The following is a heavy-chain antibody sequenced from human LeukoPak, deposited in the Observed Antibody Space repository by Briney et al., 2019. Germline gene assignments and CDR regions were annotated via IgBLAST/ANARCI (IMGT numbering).Heavy chain of an antibody. CDR1: GFTVSSYD. CDR3: ARRASTERGHSYGLDY. V-gene: IGHV3-53*01. CDR2: IYSGGST. Sequence: PGGSLRLSCAASGFTVSSYDMSWVRQAPGKGLECISVIYSGGSTDYADSLKGRITISRDNARRSLFLQMNSLRAEDTAVYYCARRASTERGHSYGLDYWGQGTLVTVSS. D-gene: IGHD5-18*01. J-gene: IGHJ4*02.